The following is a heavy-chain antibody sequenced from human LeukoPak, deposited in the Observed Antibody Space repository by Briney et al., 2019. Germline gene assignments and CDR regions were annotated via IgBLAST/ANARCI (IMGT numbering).Heavy chain of an antibody. CDR2: INAGNGNT. D-gene: IGHD2-15*01. Sequence: ASVKVSCKASGYTFTSYAMHWVRQAPGRRLEWMGWINAGNGNTKYSQKFQGRVTITRDTSASTAYMELSSLRSEDTAVYYCASPGCSGGSCPLDYWGQGTLVTVSS. CDR1: GYTFTSYA. CDR3: ASPGCSGGSCPLDY. V-gene: IGHV1-3*01. J-gene: IGHJ4*02.